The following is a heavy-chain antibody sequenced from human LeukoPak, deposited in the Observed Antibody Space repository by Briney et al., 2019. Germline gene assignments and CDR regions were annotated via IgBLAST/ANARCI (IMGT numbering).Heavy chain of an antibody. CDR2: MSNDGN. Sequence: PGGSLRLSCAASGFTFSSYGMHWVRQAPGKGLEWVAVMSNDGNYYADPEKGRFTISRDNSKNTLYLQMNSLRPEDTAVYYCARDGGGGGSYPDYWGQGTLVTVSS. D-gene: IGHD1-26*01. V-gene: IGHV3-30*03. CDR3: ARDGGGGGSYPDY. J-gene: IGHJ4*02. CDR1: GFTFSSYG.